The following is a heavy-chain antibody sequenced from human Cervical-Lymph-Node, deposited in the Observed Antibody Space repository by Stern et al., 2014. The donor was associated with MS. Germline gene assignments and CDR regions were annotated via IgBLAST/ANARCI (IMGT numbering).Heavy chain of an antibody. CDR3: ARGVTAVTNYVPNWCFDL. D-gene: IGHD4-11*01. J-gene: IGHJ2*01. CDR1: GGSITNRDY. CDR2: VYYSGIT. Sequence: QVQLQESGPGLVKPSETLSLTCTVSGGSITNRDYWGWIRQSPGKGLEWIGSVYYSGITYYRPSLKSRATISIDTSRNQFFPRLNSVTATDTAVYFCARGVTAVTNYVPNWCFDLWGRGTLVTVSS. V-gene: IGHV4-39*02.